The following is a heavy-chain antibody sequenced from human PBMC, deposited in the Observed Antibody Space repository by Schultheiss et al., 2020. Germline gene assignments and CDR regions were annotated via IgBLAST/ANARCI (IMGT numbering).Heavy chain of an antibody. D-gene: IGHD6-13*01. J-gene: IGHJ5*02. CDR3: TRAVGTSWYVGWFDP. Sequence: SETLSLTCVVSGDNVSSNTAAWTWISQSPSRGLEWLGRTYFRSNKWFHDYATSLKDRLIINPDISRNQLSLQLTSVTPDDTAFYYCTRAVGTSWYVGWFDPWGQGTLVNVSS. V-gene: IGHV6-1*01. CDR2: TYFRSNKWFH. CDR1: GDNVSSNTAA.